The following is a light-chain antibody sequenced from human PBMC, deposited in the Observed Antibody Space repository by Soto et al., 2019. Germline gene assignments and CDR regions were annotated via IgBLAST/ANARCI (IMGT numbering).Light chain of an antibody. CDR2: KAS. CDR3: QEYSTFWT. CDR1: QTINTW. V-gene: IGKV1-5*03. Sequence: DIQMTQSPSTLSASVGDRVTITCRASQTINTWLAWYQQKPGKAPKVLIYKASSLESGVPSRFSGSGSGTEFTLTISRLHPDDFATYYCQEYSTFWTFGQGTKVEV. J-gene: IGKJ1*01.